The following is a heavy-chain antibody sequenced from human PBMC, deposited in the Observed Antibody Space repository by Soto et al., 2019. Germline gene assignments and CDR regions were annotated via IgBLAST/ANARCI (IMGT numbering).Heavy chain of an antibody. CDR1: GGSMSSYY. Sequence: TSETLSLTCTVSGGSMSSYYWSWIRQPPGKGLEWIGYIYYSGSTNYNPSLKSRVTMSVDTPKNQFSLKLSSVTAADTAVYYCARRGYGPGFPYYYGLAVWGQGTTVTVSS. CDR3: ARRGYGPGFPYYYGLAV. J-gene: IGHJ6*02. D-gene: IGHD3-10*01. V-gene: IGHV4-59*01. CDR2: IYYSGST.